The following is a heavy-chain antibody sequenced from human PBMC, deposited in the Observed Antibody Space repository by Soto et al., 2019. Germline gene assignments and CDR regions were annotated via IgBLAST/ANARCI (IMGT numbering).Heavy chain of an antibody. Sequence: QVQLQESGPGLVKPSQTLSLTCSVSGGSISSANNYWSWIRQHPGKGLEWIGYIYYSGSTYYNPSLKSRLNISVDTAKNQFSWELNSGAAAGTAESYSAGDAGVRLNFWGQGALVTVS. J-gene: IGHJ4*02. CDR3: AGDAGVRLNF. V-gene: IGHV4-30-4*08. CDR2: IYYSGST. CDR1: GGSISSANNY. D-gene: IGHD6-25*01.